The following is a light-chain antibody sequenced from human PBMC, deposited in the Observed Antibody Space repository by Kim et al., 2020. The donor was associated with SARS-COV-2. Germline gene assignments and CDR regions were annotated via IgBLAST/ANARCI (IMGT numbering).Light chain of an antibody. Sequence: DIQMTQSPSSLSASVGDRVTITCRASQDISNHLTWFQQKPGEAPKSLIYAASSLQSGVPSKFSGGGSGTDFTLTISSLQPEDFATYCCQQYHNYPLTFGGGTKVDIK. V-gene: IGKV1-16*02. CDR2: AAS. CDR1: QDISNH. J-gene: IGKJ4*01. CDR3: QQYHNYPLT.